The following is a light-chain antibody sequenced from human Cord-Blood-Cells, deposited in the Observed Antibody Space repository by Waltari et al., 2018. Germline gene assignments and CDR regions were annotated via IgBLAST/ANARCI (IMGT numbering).Light chain of an antibody. CDR2: DVS. Sequence: QSALPHPASVSGSPGQSITISCTGTSSDVGGYNYVSWYQQHQGKPPKLMIYDVSNRPSGVSNRFSGSKSGNTASLTISGLQAEDEADYYCSSYTSSNTLVFGTGTKVTVL. CDR3: SSYTSSNTLV. CDR1: SSDVGGYNY. J-gene: IGLJ1*01. V-gene: IGLV2-14*01.